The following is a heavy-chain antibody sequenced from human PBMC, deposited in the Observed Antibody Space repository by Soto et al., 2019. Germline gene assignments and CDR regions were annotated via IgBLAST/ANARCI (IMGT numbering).Heavy chain of an antibody. CDR1: GFSFSNNW. V-gene: IGHV3-74*01. J-gene: IGHJ3*01. D-gene: IGHD3-10*01. CDR3: ARSHYFDSGTYARDV. Sequence: PGGSLRLSCAASGFSFSNNWMHWVRQAPGKGLVWVSRINSDGSTTNYADSVKGRFAISRDNAKNTLYLQMNSLRAEDTAVYYCARSHYFDSGTYARDVWGQGTLVTVSS. CDR2: INSDGSTT.